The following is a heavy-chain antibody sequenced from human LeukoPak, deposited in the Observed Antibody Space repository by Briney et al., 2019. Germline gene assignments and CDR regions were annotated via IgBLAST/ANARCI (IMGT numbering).Heavy chain of an antibody. CDR3: ARSLGDDAFDI. J-gene: IGHJ3*02. D-gene: IGHD3-10*01. CDR2: IYSRST. CDR1: GFSVSSTY. Sequence: GGSLRLSCAASGFSVSSTYMSWVRQAPGKGLEWVAIIYSRSTYYADSVRGRFIMSRDNAKNTLYMQLTSLGAEDTSMFYCARSLGDDAFDIWGQGTMVTVSS. V-gene: IGHV3-66*01.